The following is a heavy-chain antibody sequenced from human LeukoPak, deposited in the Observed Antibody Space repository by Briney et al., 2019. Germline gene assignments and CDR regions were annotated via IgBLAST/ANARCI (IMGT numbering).Heavy chain of an antibody. CDR1: GGTFSSYA. CDR2: INPSGGST. Sequence: GASVKVSCKASGGTFSSYAISWVRQAPGQGLEWMGIINPSGGSTSYAQKFQGRVTMTRDTSTSTVYMELSSLRSEDTAVYYCARGVVGYSGYDSYYFDYWGQGTLVTVSS. D-gene: IGHD5-12*01. CDR3: ARGVVGYSGYDSYYFDY. J-gene: IGHJ4*02. V-gene: IGHV1-46*01.